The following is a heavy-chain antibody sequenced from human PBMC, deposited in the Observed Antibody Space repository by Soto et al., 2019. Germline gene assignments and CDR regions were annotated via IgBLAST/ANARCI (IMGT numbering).Heavy chain of an antibody. CDR2: IIPIFGTA. Sequence: QVQLVQSGAEVKKPGSSVKVSCKASGGTFSSYAISWVRQAPGQGLEWMGGIIPIFGTANYAQKFQGRVTITADESTSTAYMELSSLRSEDTAVYYCARDGGAAHRYYYYGMDVWGQGTTVTVSS. D-gene: IGHD3-16*01. V-gene: IGHV1-69*01. CDR1: GGTFSSYA. CDR3: ARDGGAAHRYYYYGMDV. J-gene: IGHJ6*02.